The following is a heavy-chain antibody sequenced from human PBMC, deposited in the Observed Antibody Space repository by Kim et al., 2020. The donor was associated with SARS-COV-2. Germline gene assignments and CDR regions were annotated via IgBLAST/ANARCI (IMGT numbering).Heavy chain of an antibody. CDR1: GGSISRGNYY. CDR2: IYSSGNT. D-gene: IGHD6-19*01. CDR3: ARDGSGWLGGAFDF. V-gene: IGHV4-30-4*01. Sequence: SETLSLTCSVSGGSISRGNYYWSWIRQPPGKGLEWIGSIYSSGNTYRNPSLKSRVSISFDTSKNHFSLDLSSVTAADTAVYFCARDGSGWLGGAFDFWGQGAMVTVSA. J-gene: IGHJ3*01.